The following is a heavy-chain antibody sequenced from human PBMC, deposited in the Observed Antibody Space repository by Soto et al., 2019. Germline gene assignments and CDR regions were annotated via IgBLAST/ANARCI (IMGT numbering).Heavy chain of an antibody. Sequence: QVQVVESGGGVVQPGRSLRLSCAASGFTFSSFGMHWVRPAPGKGLEWVSLIWYDGSKKSYGDSVKGRFTISRANSRNTVYLQMNSLRADDTAVYYCARDASYYSLWSGYYPSRNGMDVWGQGTTVTVSS. V-gene: IGHV3-33*01. CDR1: GFTFSSFG. CDR2: IWYDGSKK. CDR3: ARDASYYSLWSGYYPSRNGMDV. J-gene: IGHJ6*02. D-gene: IGHD3-3*01.